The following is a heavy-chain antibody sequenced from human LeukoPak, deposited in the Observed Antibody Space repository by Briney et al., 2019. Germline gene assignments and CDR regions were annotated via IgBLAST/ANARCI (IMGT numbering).Heavy chain of an antibody. CDR1: GGSISSYY. D-gene: IGHD2-2*01. Sequence: PSETLSLTCTVSGGSISSYYWSWIRQPPGKGLEWIGYIYYSGSTNYNPSLKSRVTISVDTSKNQFSLKLSSVTAADTAVYYCAREGAPGCSSTSCFDYWGQGTLVTVSS. J-gene: IGHJ4*02. CDR2: IYYSGST. CDR3: AREGAPGCSSTSCFDY. V-gene: IGHV4-59*12.